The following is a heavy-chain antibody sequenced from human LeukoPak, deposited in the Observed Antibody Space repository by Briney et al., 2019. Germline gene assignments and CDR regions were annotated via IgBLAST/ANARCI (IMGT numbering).Heavy chain of an antibody. CDR3: ARDIDSGSDPYYFDY. Sequence: GGSLRLSCAASGFTFSSYWMSWVRQAPGKGLEWVANIKQDESEKYYVDSVKGRFTISSDNAKNSLYLQMNSLRAEDTAVYYCARDIDSGSDPYYFDYWGQGTLVTVSS. CDR1: GFTFSSYW. D-gene: IGHD1-26*01. CDR2: IKQDESEK. J-gene: IGHJ4*02. V-gene: IGHV3-7*01.